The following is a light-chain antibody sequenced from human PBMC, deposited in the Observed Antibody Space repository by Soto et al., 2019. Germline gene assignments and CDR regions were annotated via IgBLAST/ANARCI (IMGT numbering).Light chain of an antibody. CDR2: DVT. CDR3: SSYTSSSTVV. CDR1: SSDVGGFNY. J-gene: IGLJ2*01. Sequence: QSALTQPASVSGSPGQSITISCTGTSSDVGGFNYVSWYQQHPGKVPKLIIYDVTDRPSGISYRFSGSKSGNTASLTISGLQAEDEALYYCSSYTSSSTVVFSGGTKLTVL. V-gene: IGLV2-14*03.